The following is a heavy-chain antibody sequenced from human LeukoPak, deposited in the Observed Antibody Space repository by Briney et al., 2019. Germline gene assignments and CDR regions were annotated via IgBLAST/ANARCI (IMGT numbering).Heavy chain of an antibody. CDR1: GGSFSGYY. D-gene: IGHD6-13*01. J-gene: IGHJ6*02. V-gene: IGHV4-34*01. CDR3: ARWRGQQPRRGRSHYYGMDV. CDR2: INHSGST. Sequence: PSETLSLTCAVYGGSFSGYYWSWIRQPPGKGLEWIGEINHSGSTNYNPSLKSRVTISVDTSKNQFSLKLSSVIAADTAVYYCARWRGQQPRRGRSHYYGMDVWGQGTTVTVSS.